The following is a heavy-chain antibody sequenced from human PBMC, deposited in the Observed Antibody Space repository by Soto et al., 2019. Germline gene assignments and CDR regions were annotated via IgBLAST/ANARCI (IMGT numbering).Heavy chain of an antibody. Sequence: EVHLVDSGGALVQPGGSLRLSCAASGFTVGSNYMNWVRQAPGKGLEWVSVIYTGALTSYADSVKGRFTISRDDSSNTLYLQMSSLRTDDTAVYYCARTIGGASSLYFDYWGQGTLVTVSS. D-gene: IGHD2-15*01. V-gene: IGHV3-66*01. CDR3: ARTIGGASSLYFDY. CDR2: IYTGALT. J-gene: IGHJ4*02. CDR1: GFTVGSNY.